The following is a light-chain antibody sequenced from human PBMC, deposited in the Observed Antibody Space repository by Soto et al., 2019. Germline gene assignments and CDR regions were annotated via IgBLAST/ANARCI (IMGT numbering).Light chain of an antibody. CDR2: EVN. CDR3: NSYTTNSNRV. V-gene: IGLV2-14*01. CDR1: SSDVINYNY. J-gene: IGLJ1*01. Sequence: QAVVTQPASVSGSPGQSITISCSGSSSDVINYNYVSWYQQHPGQAPKLMIYEVNNRPSGISNRFSGSKSGNTASLTISGLQAEDEADYYCNSYTTNSNRVFGTGTKLTVL.